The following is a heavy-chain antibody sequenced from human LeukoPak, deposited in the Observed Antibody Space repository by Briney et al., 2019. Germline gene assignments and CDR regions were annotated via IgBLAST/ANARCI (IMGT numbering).Heavy chain of an antibody. J-gene: IGHJ3*02. Sequence: GGSLRLSCTVSGFTVSSNSMSWVRQAPGKGLEWVSFIYSDNTHYSDSVKGRFTISRDNSKNTLYLQMNSLRAEDTALYYCVSRLVTRGHDAFDIWGQGTMVTVSS. CDR1: GFTVSSNS. V-gene: IGHV3-53*01. CDR3: VSRLVTRGHDAFDI. CDR2: IYSDNT. D-gene: IGHD4-23*01.